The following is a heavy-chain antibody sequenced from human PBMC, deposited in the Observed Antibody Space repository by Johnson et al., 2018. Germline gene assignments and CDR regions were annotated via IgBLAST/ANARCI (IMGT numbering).Heavy chain of an antibody. CDR1: GDSVSSSSGS. CDR3: AREVVDGGSNFDY. D-gene: IGHD2-15*01. Sequence: QVQLQESGPGLVKPSQTLSLTCAISGDSVSSSSGSWNWVRQSPSSGLEGLGRTYYRSKWYIDSAISVKSRVIINPDTSKNEFSLHLNSVPPEDSAVYYWAREVVDGGSNFDYWGQGTLVTVSS. J-gene: IGHJ4*02. CDR2: TYYRSKWYI. V-gene: IGHV6-1*01.